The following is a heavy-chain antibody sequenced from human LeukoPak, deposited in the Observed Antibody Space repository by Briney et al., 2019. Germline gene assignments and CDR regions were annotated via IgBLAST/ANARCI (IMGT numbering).Heavy chain of an antibody. CDR2: ISYDGSNK. CDR3: ARDAIYCSSTSCYRRNNYYYYGMDV. J-gene: IGHJ6*02. V-gene: IGHV3-30-3*01. CDR1: GFTFNSYA. Sequence: GGSLRLSCAASGFTFNSYAMHWVRQAPGKGLEWVAVISYDGSNKYYADSVKGRFTISRDNSRNTLYLQMNSLRAEDTAVYYCARDAIYCSSTSCYRRNNYYYYGMDVWGQGTTVTVSS. D-gene: IGHD2-2*01.